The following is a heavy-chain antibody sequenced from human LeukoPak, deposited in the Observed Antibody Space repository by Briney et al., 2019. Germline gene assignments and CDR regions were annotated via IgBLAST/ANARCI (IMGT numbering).Heavy chain of an antibody. Sequence: PGGSLRLSCAASGFTLSSYAMSWVRQAPGKGLEWVSAIRGSGDRTHYADSVKGRFTISRDNSKNTLYLQMNSLRAEDTAVYYCTTDRYCTNGVCYIILYWGQGTLVTVSS. CDR3: TTDRYCTNGVCYIILY. CDR1: GFTLSSYA. D-gene: IGHD2-8*01. V-gene: IGHV3-23*01. J-gene: IGHJ4*02. CDR2: IRGSGDRT.